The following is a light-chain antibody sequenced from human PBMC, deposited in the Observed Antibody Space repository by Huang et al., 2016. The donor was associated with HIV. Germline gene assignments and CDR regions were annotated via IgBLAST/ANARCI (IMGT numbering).Light chain of an antibody. CDR1: QRISSSF. V-gene: IGKV3-20*01. Sequence: EIVLTQSPGTLSLSPGERATLSCRASQRISSSFLAWYQHKPGQTPRLLIYGASNRATGIPDRFRGSGSGTDFTLTISRLEPEDFAVYYCQHYGSPPWTFGQGTKVEIK. J-gene: IGKJ1*01. CDR2: GAS. CDR3: QHYGSPPWT.